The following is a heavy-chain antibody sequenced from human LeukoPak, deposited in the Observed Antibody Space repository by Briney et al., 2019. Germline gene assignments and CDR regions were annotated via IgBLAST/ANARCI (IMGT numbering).Heavy chain of an antibody. CDR1: GYTFTGYY. Sequence: ASVKVSCKASGYTFTGYYMHWVRQAPGQGLEWMGWINPNSGGTNYAQKFQGRVTMTRDTSISTAYMELRSLRSDDTAVYYCARDWDTIAAADSYYYYYMDVWGKGTTVTVSS. CDR2: INPNSGGT. CDR3: ARDWDTIAAADSYYYYYMDV. V-gene: IGHV1-2*02. D-gene: IGHD6-13*01. J-gene: IGHJ6*03.